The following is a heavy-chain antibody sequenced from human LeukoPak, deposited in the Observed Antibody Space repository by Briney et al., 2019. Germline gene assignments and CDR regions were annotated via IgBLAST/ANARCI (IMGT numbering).Heavy chain of an antibody. CDR3: ALGYCSGGSCLILIY. D-gene: IGHD2-15*01. CDR1: GFTFSSYA. V-gene: IGHV3-23*01. CDR2: ISGSGGST. Sequence: PGGSLRLSCAASGFTFSSYAMSWVRQAPGKGLEWVSAISGSGGSTYYADSVKGRFTISRDNSKNTLYLQMNSLGAEDTAVYYCALGYCSGGSCLILIYWGQGTLVTVSS. J-gene: IGHJ4*02.